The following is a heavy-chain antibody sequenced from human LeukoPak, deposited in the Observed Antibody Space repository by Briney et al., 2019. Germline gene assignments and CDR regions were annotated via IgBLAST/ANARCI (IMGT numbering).Heavy chain of an antibody. CDR3: ASSTRIRVFAFDI. CDR2: IYYSGST. Sequence: SETPSLTCTVSGGSISSSYWSWIRQPPGKGLEWIGYIYYSGSTNYNPSLKSRVTISVDTSKNQFSLKLSSVTAADTAVYYCASSTRIRVFAFDIWGQGTMVTVSS. V-gene: IGHV4-59*08. CDR1: GGSISSSY. J-gene: IGHJ3*02.